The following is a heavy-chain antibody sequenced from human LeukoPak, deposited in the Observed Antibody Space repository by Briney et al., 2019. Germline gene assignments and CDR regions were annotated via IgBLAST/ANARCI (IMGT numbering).Heavy chain of an antibody. CDR1: GFTFSSYA. Sequence: GGSLRPSCAASGFTFSSYAMSWVRQAPGKGLEWVSAISGSGGSTYYADSVKGRFTISRDNSKNTLYLQMNSLRAEDTAVYYCAGPPQAGPFDYWGQGTLVTVSS. CDR3: AGPPQAGPFDY. D-gene: IGHD6-19*01. J-gene: IGHJ4*02. V-gene: IGHV3-23*01. CDR2: ISGSGGST.